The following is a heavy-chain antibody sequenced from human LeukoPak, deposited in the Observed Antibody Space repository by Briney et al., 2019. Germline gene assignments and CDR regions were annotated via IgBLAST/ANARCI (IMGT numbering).Heavy chain of an antibody. Sequence: VASVKVSCKASGYTFTGYYMHWVRQAPGQGLEWMGRINPNSGGTNYAQKFQGRVTMTRDTSISTAYMELSRLRSDDTAVYYCARTYNYDSSGSISDAFDIWGQGTMVTVSS. J-gene: IGHJ3*02. D-gene: IGHD3-22*01. V-gene: IGHV1-2*06. CDR3: ARTYNYDSSGSISDAFDI. CDR2: INPNSGGT. CDR1: GYTFTGYY.